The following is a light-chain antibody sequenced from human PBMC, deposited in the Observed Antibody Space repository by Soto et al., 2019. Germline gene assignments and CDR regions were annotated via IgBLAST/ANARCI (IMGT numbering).Light chain of an antibody. Sequence: QSALAQPASVSGSPGQSSAISCTGTSSDVGRYNYVSWFQQHPGKAPKLMIYDVSNRPSGLSDRFSGSKSGNTASLTISGLQAEDEADYYCSSYTSSITFVFGTGTKVTVL. CDR1: SSDVGRYNY. CDR2: DVS. J-gene: IGLJ1*01. CDR3: SSYTSSITFV. V-gene: IGLV2-14*01.